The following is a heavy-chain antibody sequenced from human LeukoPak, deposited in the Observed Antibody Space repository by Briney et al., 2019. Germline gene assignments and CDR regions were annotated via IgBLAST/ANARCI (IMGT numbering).Heavy chain of an antibody. CDR1: GDSISSSDYY. J-gene: IGHJ4*02. Sequence: PSGTLSLTCTVSGDSISSSDYYWAWIRQPPGKGLEWIGNIHYSGSTNYNPSLKSRVTISVDTSKNQFSLKLSSVTAADTAVYYCRVSAYDTYFDYWGQGTLVTVSS. V-gene: IGHV4-39*07. CDR3: RVSAYDTYFDY. D-gene: IGHD5-12*01. CDR2: IHYSGST.